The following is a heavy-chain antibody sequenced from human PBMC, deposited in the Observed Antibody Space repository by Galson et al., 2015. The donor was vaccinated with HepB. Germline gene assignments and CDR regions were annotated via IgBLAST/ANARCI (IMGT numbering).Heavy chain of an antibody. CDR3: ARRMVYYDSSGYYYANDAFEI. CDR1: GYSFTSYW. CDR2: IYPGDSDT. J-gene: IGHJ3*02. D-gene: IGHD3-22*01. V-gene: IGHV5-51*01. Sequence: QSGAEVKKPGESLKISCKGSGYSFTSYWIGWVRQMPGKGLEWMGIIYPGDSDTRYSPSFQGQVTISADKSISTAYLQWSSLKASDTAMYYCARRMVYYDSSGYYYANDAFEIWGQGTMVTVSS.